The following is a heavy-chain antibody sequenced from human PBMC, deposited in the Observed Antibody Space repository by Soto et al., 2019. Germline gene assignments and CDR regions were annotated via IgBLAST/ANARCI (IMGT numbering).Heavy chain of an antibody. CDR2: IWYDGSNK. Sequence: GGSLRLSCAASGFTFSSYGMHWVRQAPGKGLEWVAVIWYDGSNKYYADSVKGRFTISRDNSKNTLYLQMNSLRAEDTAVYYCARDGGSSPLSKGYGMDVWGQGTTVTVSS. D-gene: IGHD3-16*01. V-gene: IGHV3-33*01. CDR3: ARDGGSSPLSKGYGMDV. CDR1: GFTFSSYG. J-gene: IGHJ6*02.